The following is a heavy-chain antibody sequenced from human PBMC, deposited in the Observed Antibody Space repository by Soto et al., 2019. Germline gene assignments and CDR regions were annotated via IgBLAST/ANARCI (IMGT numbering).Heavy chain of an antibody. CDR3: AKERCDGRCAFDI. V-gene: IGHV3-23*01. CDR2: ISASGRTT. Sequence: GGSLRLSCAASGFTFTSYAMSWVHQAPDKGLEWVSSISASGRTTYYADPVKGRFTISRDNTKNTLYLQMDSLRAEDTAVYYCAKERCDGRCAFDIWGQGTMVTVSS. D-gene: IGHD4-17*01. J-gene: IGHJ3*02. CDR1: GFTFTSYA.